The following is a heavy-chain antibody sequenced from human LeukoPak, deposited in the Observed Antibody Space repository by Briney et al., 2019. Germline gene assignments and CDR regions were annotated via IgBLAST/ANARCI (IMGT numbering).Heavy chain of an antibody. Sequence: ASVTVSCKASGYTFTNNDISWVRQAPGQGLEWMGWISTHNGNTKYAQKLQGRVTMTTDTSTSTAYMELRSLRSDDAAVYYCARGPYSNPEYFQHWGQGTLVTVSS. J-gene: IGHJ1*01. CDR3: ARGPYSNPEYFQH. CDR1: GYTFTNND. CDR2: ISTHNGNT. D-gene: IGHD4-11*01. V-gene: IGHV1-18*01.